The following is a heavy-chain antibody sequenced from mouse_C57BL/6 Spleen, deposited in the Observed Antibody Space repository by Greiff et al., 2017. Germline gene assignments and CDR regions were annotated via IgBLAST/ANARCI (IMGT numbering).Heavy chain of an antibody. CDR2: INPNNGGT. Sequence: EVQLQQSGPELVKPGASVKMSCKASGYTFTDYNMHWVKQSHGKSLEWIGYINPNNGGTSYNQKFKGKATLTVNKSSSTAYMELRSLTSEDSAVYYCARNYGSSPRWYFDGWGTGATVTVSS. CDR1: GYTFTDYN. D-gene: IGHD1-1*01. CDR3: ARNYGSSPRWYFDG. J-gene: IGHJ1*03. V-gene: IGHV1-22*01.